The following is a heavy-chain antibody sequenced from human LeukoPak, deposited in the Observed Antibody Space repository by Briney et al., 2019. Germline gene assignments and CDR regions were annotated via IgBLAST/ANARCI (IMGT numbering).Heavy chain of an antibody. CDR3: ASEGSYYYDSSGYFDY. J-gene: IGHJ4*02. CDR2: IYYSGNT. D-gene: IGHD3-22*01. V-gene: IGHV4-59*08. CDR1: GGSISSYY. Sequence: SETLSLPYTVSGGSISSYYWSWIRQPPGKGLEWIGYIYYSGNTNYNPSLKSRVTMSVDTSKKQFSLKLNSVTAADTAVYYCASEGSYYYDSSGYFDYWGQGTLVTVSS.